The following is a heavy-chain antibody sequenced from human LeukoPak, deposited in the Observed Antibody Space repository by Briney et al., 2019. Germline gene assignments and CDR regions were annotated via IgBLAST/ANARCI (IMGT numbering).Heavy chain of an antibody. Sequence: PSETLSLTWAVYGGSFSGYYWSWIRQPPGKGLEWIGEINHSGSTNYNPSLKSRVTISVDTSKNQFSLKLSSVTAADTAVYYCARGFDLWGRGTLVTVSS. V-gene: IGHV4-34*01. CDR3: ARGFDL. CDR2: INHSGST. CDR1: GGSFSGYY. J-gene: IGHJ2*01.